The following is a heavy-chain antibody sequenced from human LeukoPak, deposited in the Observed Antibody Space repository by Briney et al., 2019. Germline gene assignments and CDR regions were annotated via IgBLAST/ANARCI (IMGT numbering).Heavy chain of an antibody. D-gene: IGHD1-26*01. Sequence: GGSLRLSCAASGFSFNSYSINWVRQAPGKGLEWVSSISSRSTYIYYADSVKGRFTISRDSAKNSLYLQMNSLRAEDTAVYYCARDRGTGAPLDYWGQGTLVTVSS. CDR2: ISSRSTYI. V-gene: IGHV3-21*01. CDR3: ARDRGTGAPLDY. CDR1: GFSFNSYS. J-gene: IGHJ4*02.